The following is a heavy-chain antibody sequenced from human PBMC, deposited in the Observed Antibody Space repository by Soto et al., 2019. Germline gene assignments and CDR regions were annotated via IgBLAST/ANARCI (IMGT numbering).Heavy chain of an antibody. D-gene: IGHD1-7*01. CDR2: ITINGNT. CDR1: GAYTSDFS. CDR3: ARETGENWTYEAH. V-gene: IGHV4-4*07. Sequence: WETLSLTCRVSGAYTSDFSWSWIQQPAGKGLEWIGRITINGNTQKNPSFKSRVTMSIDTSRNHFSLNLQSATAADTALYYCARETGENWTYEAHWGPGTLVTVSS. J-gene: IGHJ1*01.